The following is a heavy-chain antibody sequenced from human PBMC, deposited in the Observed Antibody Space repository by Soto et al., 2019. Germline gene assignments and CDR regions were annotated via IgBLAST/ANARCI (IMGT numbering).Heavy chain of an antibody. CDR3: ARESEDLTSIFDY. V-gene: IGHV3-21*06. CDR1: GFTFTRYS. J-gene: IGHJ4*02. CDR2: ISTTTNYI. Sequence: EVQLVESGGGLVKPGGSLRLSCAASGFTFTRYSMNWVRQAPGKGLEWVSCISTTTNYIYYGDSLKGRFTISRDNAKNSLYLELNSLSAEDTAVYYCARESEDLTSIFDYWGQGTLVTVSS.